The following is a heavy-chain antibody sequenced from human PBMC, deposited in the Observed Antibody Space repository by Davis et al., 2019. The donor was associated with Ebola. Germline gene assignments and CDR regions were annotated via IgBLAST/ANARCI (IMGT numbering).Heavy chain of an antibody. CDR2: VILKSGAT. V-gene: IGHV1-2*06. D-gene: IGHD4-11*01. CDR3: ARGHNYAHEY. J-gene: IGHJ4*02. CDR1: GYTFTDYN. Sequence: ASVKVSCKASGYTFTDYNIHWMRQAPGQGLEGLGRVILKSGATNYSQKFQGRVTMTRDTSISTVYMELSSLRYDDTADYYCARGHNYAHEYWGQGTLVTVSS.